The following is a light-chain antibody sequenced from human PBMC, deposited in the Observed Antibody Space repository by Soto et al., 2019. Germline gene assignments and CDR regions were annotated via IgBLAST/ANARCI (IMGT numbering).Light chain of an antibody. CDR2: GAS. J-gene: IGKJ5*01. CDR1: QSVSSSY. V-gene: IGKV3-20*01. CDR3: QQYGSSPIT. Sequence: EIVLTQSPGTLSLSQGERATLSCRASQSVSSSYLAWYQQKPGQAPRLLIHGASSRATGIPDRISGSGSGTDCTLTISRLEPEDFAVYYCQQYGSSPITFCQGTRLEIK.